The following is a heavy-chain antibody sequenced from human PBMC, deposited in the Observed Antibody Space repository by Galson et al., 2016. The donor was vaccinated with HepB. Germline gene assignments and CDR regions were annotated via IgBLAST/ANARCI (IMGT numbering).Heavy chain of an antibody. V-gene: IGHV3-23*01. CDR1: QFTFSSYA. CDR2: ISGSGDIT. Sequence: SLRLSCAASQFTFSSYAMSWVRQAPGKGLEWVSGISGSGDITYYADSVKGRYTISRDNSKKTLYLQMNSLRAEDTSLYYCAKSRAFGGFLCREGHYWGQGTLVTVSS. D-gene: IGHD3-16*01. J-gene: IGHJ4*02. CDR3: AKSRAFGGFLCREGHY.